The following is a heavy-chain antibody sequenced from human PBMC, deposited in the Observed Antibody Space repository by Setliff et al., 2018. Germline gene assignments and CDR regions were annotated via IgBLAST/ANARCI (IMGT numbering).Heavy chain of an antibody. D-gene: IGHD5-18*01. Sequence: KASETLSLTCTVSGGSISTYFWSWIRQPPGKGLEGIGYIYHNGNTNFNPSLKRRVNMSVDTSKNQFVLNLKAVTAADTAVYYCARARTAYSYGLDVGAKGPRSPSP. CDR3: ARARTAYSYGLDV. V-gene: IGHV4-59*01. CDR1: GGSISTYF. J-gene: IGHJ6*02. CDR2: IYHNGNT.